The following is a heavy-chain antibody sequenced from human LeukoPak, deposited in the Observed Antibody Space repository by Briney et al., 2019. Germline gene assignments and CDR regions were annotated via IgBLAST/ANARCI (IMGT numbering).Heavy chain of an antibody. V-gene: IGHV3-23*01. J-gene: IGHJ4*02. CDR1: GFTFSSYA. Sequence: GGSLRLSCAASGFTFSSYAMSWVRQAPGKGLEWVSAISGSGGSTYYADSVKGRFTISRDTAKNSLYLQMNSLRAEDTAVYYCARYRHLGYWGQGTLVTVSS. CDR2: ISGSGGST. D-gene: IGHD2-2*02. CDR3: ARYRHLGY.